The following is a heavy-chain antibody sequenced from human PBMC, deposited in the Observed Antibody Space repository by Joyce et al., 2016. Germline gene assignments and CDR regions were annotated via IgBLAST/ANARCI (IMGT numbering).Heavy chain of an antibody. CDR3: ARGGHYYDSSGYLNWFDP. CDR2: IAYDGTNK. D-gene: IGHD3-22*01. V-gene: IGHV3-30*04. J-gene: IGHJ5*02. CDR1: GFTFSSFT. Sequence: QVQLVESGGGVVQPGRSLRLSCAASGFTFSSFTMHWVRQAPGKGLEWVAVIAYDGTNKYYADSVKGRFTLSRDKSKNTLYLQMNSLRAEDTAVYYCARGGHYYDSSGYLNWFDPWGQGTLVTVSS.